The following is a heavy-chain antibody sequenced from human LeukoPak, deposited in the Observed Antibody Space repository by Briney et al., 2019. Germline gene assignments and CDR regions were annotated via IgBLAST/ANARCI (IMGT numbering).Heavy chain of an antibody. J-gene: IGHJ5*02. CDR1: GGSISKQY. CDR2: IYSSGST. CDR3: ARGGLGTSRGEYFCP. Sequence: PSETLSLTRTLSGGSISKQYWSGVRQPPAKGLDWIGYIYSSGSTNSNPFLKCRVTISIDTPKNHFSLKLSSVTAADTAVYYCARGGLGTSRGEYFCPWGQGSLVTVYS. D-gene: IGHD2/OR15-2a*01. V-gene: IGHV4-59*11.